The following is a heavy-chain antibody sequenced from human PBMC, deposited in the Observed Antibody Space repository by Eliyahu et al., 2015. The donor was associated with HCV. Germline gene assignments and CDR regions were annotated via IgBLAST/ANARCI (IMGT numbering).Heavy chain of an antibody. J-gene: IGHJ4*02. D-gene: IGHD3-22*01. CDR1: GGSFSGYY. Sequence: QVQLQQWGAGLLKPSETLSLTCAVYGGSFSGYYWSWIRQPPGKGLEWIGEINHSGSTNYNPSLKSRVTISVDTSKNQFSLKLSSVTAADTAVYYCARVANWAAGYYDSSGYYFFDYWGQGTLVTVSS. CDR3: ARVANWAAGYYDSSGYYFFDY. V-gene: IGHV4-34*01. CDR2: INHSGST.